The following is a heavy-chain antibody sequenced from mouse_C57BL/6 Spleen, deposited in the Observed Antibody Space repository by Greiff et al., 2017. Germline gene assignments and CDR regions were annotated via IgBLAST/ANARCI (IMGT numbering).Heavy chain of an antibody. CDR3: ARDQDYDWFAY. CDR2: IYPGDGDT. J-gene: IGHJ3*01. V-gene: IGHV1-82*01. CDR1: GYAFSSSW. Sequence: VKLMESGPELVKPGASVKISCKASGYAFSSSWMNWVKQRPGKGLEWIGRIYPGDGDTNYNGKFKGKATLTADKSSSTAYMQLSSLTSEDSAVYFCARDQDYDWFAYWGQGTLVTVSA. D-gene: IGHD2-4*01.